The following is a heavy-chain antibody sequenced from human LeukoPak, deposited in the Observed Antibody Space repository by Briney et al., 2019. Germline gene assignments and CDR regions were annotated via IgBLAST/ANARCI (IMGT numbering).Heavy chain of an antibody. J-gene: IGHJ4*02. CDR1: RFTFHTYW. V-gene: IGHV3-7*01. Sequence: PGGSLRLSCAASRFTFHTYWMTWVRQAPGKGLEWVANITPDGSDKYYVDSVKGRFTISRDNAKNSLYLQMNSLRAEDTAVYYCANGRGSSGSRWGQGTLVTVSS. D-gene: IGHD6-13*01. CDR2: ITPDGSDK. CDR3: ANGRGSSGSR.